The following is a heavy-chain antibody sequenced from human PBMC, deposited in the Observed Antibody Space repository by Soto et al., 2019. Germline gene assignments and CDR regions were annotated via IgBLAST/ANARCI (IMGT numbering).Heavy chain of an antibody. CDR2: INHSGST. CDR3: ARDRLVAHFDY. CDR1: GGSFSGYY. V-gene: IGHV4-34*01. Sequence: SETLSLTCAVYGGSFSGYYWSWIRQPPGKGLEWIGEINHSGSTNYNPSLKSRVTISVDTSKNQFSLKLSSVTAADTAVYYCARDRLVAHFDYWGQGTLVTVSS. D-gene: IGHD5-12*01. J-gene: IGHJ4*02.